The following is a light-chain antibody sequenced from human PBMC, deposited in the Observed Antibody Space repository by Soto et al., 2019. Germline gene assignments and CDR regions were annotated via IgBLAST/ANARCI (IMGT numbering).Light chain of an antibody. CDR2: DAS. CDR1: QSVSTY. CDR3: QQSYSTPRT. J-gene: IGKJ2*01. Sequence: EIVLTQSPGTLSLSPGERATLSCRASQSVSTYLAWYQQRPGQAPRLLIYDASYRATDIPPRFSGRGSGTDFTLTISSLQPEDFATYFCQQSYSTPRTFGQGTKVDIK. V-gene: IGKV3-11*01.